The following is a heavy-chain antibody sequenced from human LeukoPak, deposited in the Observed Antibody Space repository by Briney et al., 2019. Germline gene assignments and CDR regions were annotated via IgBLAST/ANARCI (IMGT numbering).Heavy chain of an antibody. V-gene: IGHV3-21*01. Sequence: GGSLRLSCAASGFTFSTYSTNWVRQAPGKGLEWVPSISRSSSYIYYADSVKGRFTISRDNAKNSLYLQMNSLRAEDTAVYYCARVEESASFDPWGQGTLVTVSS. CDR2: ISRSSSYI. D-gene: IGHD3-3*01. J-gene: IGHJ5*02. CDR3: ARVEESASFDP. CDR1: GFTFSTYS.